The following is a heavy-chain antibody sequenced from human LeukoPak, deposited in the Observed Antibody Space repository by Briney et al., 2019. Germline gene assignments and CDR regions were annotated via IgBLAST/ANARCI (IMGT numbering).Heavy chain of an antibody. CDR2: IIPIFGTA. CDR3: AREDTINGVTHFDY. CDR1: GGTFSSYA. V-gene: IGHV1-69*13. D-gene: IGHD2-8*01. J-gene: IGHJ4*02. Sequence: ASVKVSCKASGGTFSSYAISWVRQAPGQGLEWMGGIIPIFGTANYAQKFQGRVTITADESTSTAYMELSSLRSEDTAVYYCAREDTINGVTHFDYWGQGTLVTVSS.